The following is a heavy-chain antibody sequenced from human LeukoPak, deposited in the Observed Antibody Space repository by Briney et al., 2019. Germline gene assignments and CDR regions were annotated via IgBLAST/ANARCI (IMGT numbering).Heavy chain of an antibody. Sequence: ASVKVSCKASGYTFIGYYIHWVRQAPGQGLEWMGQINPNSGGTNYAQKFQGRATMTRDTSISTAYMELSRLRSDDTAVYYCARDSIWQPFYYGMDVWGQGTTVTVSS. D-gene: IGHD3-9*01. CDR2: INPNSGGT. V-gene: IGHV1-2*06. CDR3: ARDSIWQPFYYGMDV. CDR1: GYTFIGYY. J-gene: IGHJ6*02.